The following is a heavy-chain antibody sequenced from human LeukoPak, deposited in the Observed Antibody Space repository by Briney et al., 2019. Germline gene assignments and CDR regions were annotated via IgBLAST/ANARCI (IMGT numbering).Heavy chain of an antibody. Sequence: PGGSLRLSCAASGFTFSSYAMSWVRQAPGKGLEWVSAISGSGGSTYYADSVKGRFTISRDNAKNSLYLQMNSLRAEDTAVYYCARKLSPNDAFDIWGQGTMVTVSS. CDR1: GFTFSSYA. J-gene: IGHJ3*02. CDR3: ARKLSPNDAFDI. CDR2: ISGSGGST. D-gene: IGHD4-23*01. V-gene: IGHV3-23*01.